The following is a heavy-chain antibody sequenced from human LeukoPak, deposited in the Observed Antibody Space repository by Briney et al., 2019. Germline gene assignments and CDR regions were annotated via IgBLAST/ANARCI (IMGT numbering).Heavy chain of an antibody. D-gene: IGHD6-25*01. CDR2: ISGSGGST. Sequence: QPGGSLTLPCAASGFPFSSYAMSGVRHARGKGRGWVSAISGSGGSTYYADSVKGRFNICRDNSKNTLYLQMNSLRAEDTAVYYCAKEGYSSAMGENWFDPWGQGTLVTVSS. J-gene: IGHJ5*02. CDR1: GFPFSSYA. V-gene: IGHV3-23*01. CDR3: AKEGYSSAMGENWFDP.